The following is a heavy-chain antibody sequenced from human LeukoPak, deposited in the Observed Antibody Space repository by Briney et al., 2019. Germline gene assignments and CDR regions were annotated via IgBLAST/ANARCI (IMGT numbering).Heavy chain of an antibody. CDR1: GGSISSGSYY. J-gene: IGHJ4*02. CDR2: IYTSGST. Sequence: SETLSLTCTVSGGSISSGSYYWSWIRQPAGKGLEWIGRIYTSGSTNYNPSLKSRVTISVDTSKNQFSLKLSSVTAADTAVYYCARTGYSSSWYGGPFDYWGQGTLVTVSS. V-gene: IGHV4-61*02. CDR3: ARTGYSSSWYGGPFDY. D-gene: IGHD6-13*01.